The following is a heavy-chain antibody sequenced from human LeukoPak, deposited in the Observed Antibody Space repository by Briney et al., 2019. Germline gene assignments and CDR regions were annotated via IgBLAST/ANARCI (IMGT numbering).Heavy chain of an antibody. CDR1: GFTFSSYE. CDR2: ISSSGSTI. Sequence: PGGSLRLSCAASGFTFSSYEMNWVRQAPGKGLEWVSYISSSGSTIYYADSVKGRFTISRDNAKNSLYLQMNSLRAEDTAVYYCARARQLWSHYYYGMDVWGQGTTVTVSS. V-gene: IGHV3-48*03. J-gene: IGHJ6*02. CDR3: ARARQLWSHYYYGMDV. D-gene: IGHD5-18*01.